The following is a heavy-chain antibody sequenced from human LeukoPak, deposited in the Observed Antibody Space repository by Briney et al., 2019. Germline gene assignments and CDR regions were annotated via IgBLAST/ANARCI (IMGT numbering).Heavy chain of an antibody. CDR2: XXXXXXXX. CDR1: GYTFTXYX. D-gene: IGHD2-15*01. V-gene: IGHV1-18*04. Sequence: GSVQVSCKASGYTFTXYXXXXXXQAPGHGLEXXXXXXXXXXXXNYAQKFQARVTLSXXSPTTTAYMELRNLRSDDTAVYYCAXXAVVGGYCSGGSCPIATFDIWGQGTKVTVSS. J-gene: IGHJ3*02. CDR3: AXXAVVGGYCSGGSCPIATFDI.